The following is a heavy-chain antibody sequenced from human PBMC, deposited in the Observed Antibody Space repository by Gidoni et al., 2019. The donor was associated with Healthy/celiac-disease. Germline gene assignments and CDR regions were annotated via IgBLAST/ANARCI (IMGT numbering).Heavy chain of an antibody. CDR1: GYSFTSYW. CDR3: ARRYSSGWSNYYYDGMDV. J-gene: IGHJ6*02. CDR2: IYPGDSDT. V-gene: IGHV5-51*01. Sequence: EVQLVQSGAVVKKPGESLKISCKGSGYSFTSYWIGWVRQMPGKGLEWMWIIYPGDSDTRYSPSFQGQVTISADKSISTAYLQWSSLKASDTAMYYGARRYSSGWSNYYYDGMDVWGQGTTVTVSS. D-gene: IGHD6-19*01.